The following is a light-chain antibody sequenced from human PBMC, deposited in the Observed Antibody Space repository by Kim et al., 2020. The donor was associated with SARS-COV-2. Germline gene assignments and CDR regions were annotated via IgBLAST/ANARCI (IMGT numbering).Light chain of an antibody. CDR2: EVS. Sequence: QSVTISCTGTSSDVGSYNLVSWYQQHPGKAPKLMIYEVSKRPSGVSNRFSGSKSGNTASLTISGLKAEDEADYYCCSYAGSSTYVFGTGTKVTVL. V-gene: IGLV2-23*02. J-gene: IGLJ1*01. CDR3: CSYAGSSTYV. CDR1: SSDVGSYNL.